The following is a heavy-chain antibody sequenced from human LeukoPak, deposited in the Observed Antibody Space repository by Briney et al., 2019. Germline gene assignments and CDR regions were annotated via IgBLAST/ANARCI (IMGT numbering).Heavy chain of an antibody. CDR3: ARGFYGSGST. V-gene: IGHV4-34*01. J-gene: IGHJ5*02. CDR1: GGSFSGYY. CDR2: INHSGST. Sequence: SETLSLTCAVYGGSFSGYYWSWIRQPPGKGLEWIGEINHSGSTNYNPSLKSRVTISVDTSKNQLSLKLSSVTAADTAVYYCARGFYGSGSTWGQGTLVTVSS. D-gene: IGHD3-10*01.